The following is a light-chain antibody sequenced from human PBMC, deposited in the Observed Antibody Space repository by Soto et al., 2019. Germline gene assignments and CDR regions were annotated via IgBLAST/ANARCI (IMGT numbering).Light chain of an antibody. Sequence: DIVMTQSPLSLPVTLGQPASISCRSSQSLLYSDGNTYLNWFQQRPGQSPRRLIYKVSNRDSGVPDRVSGSGSGTDFTLRISRVEAEDVGVYYCMQRTYWLYTFGQETKLEIK. CDR2: KVS. CDR1: QSLLYSDGNTY. J-gene: IGKJ2*01. V-gene: IGKV2-30*01. CDR3: MQRTYWLYT.